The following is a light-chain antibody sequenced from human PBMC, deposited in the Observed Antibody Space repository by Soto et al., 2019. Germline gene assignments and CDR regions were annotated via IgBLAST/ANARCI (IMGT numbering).Light chain of an antibody. V-gene: IGKV3-11*01. CDR2: DAS. CDR1: QSVTNS. J-gene: IGKJ4*01. Sequence: IVMTQSPGTLSVSPGERATLSCRASQSVTNSLAWYQQKPGQAPRLLVYDASNRATGIPTRFSGSGSGTDFTLTISNLEPEDFAVYYCQQHISWPLTFGGGTKVDIK. CDR3: QQHISWPLT.